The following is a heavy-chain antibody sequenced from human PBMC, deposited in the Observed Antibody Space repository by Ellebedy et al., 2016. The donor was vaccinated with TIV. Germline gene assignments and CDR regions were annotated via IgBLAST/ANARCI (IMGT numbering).Heavy chain of an antibody. V-gene: IGHV1-18*01. J-gene: IGHJ4*02. CDR1: HYTFSTYD. D-gene: IGHD6-19*01. CDR2: ISPHNGNT. CDR3: AREGVAGMFYFDY. Sequence: ASVKVSCKASHYTFSTYDISWVRQAPGHGLEWIGWISPHNGNTTYAQKLQGRVTMTTDTSTSTAYMELRSLRSGDTAVYYCAREGVAGMFYFDYWGQGALVTVSS.